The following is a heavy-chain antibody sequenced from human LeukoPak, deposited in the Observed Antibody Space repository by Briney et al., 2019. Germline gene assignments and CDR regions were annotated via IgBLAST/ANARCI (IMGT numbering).Heavy chain of an antibody. J-gene: IGHJ4*02. V-gene: IGHV3-48*01. CDR2: ISSSSSTI. CDR3: ARPRREALFDY. Sequence: GSLRLSCAASGFTFSSYSMNWVRQAPGKGLEWVSYISSSSSTIYYADSVKGRFTISRDNAKNSLYLQMNSLRAEDTAVYYCARPRREALFDYWGQGTLVTVSS. CDR1: GFTFSSYS.